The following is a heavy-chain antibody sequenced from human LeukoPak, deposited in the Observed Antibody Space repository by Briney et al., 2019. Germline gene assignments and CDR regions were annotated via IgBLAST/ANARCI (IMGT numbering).Heavy chain of an antibody. V-gene: IGHV3-30*18. J-gene: IGHJ4*02. CDR3: AKAVDYGDYPGGLY. CDR2: ISYDGSNK. D-gene: IGHD4-17*01. Sequence: GRSLRLSCAASGFTFSSYGMHWVRQAPGKGLEWVAVISYDGSNKYYADSVKGRFTISRDNSKNTLYLQMNSLRAEDTAVYYCAKAVDYGDYPGGLYWGQGTLVTVSS. CDR1: GFTFSSYG.